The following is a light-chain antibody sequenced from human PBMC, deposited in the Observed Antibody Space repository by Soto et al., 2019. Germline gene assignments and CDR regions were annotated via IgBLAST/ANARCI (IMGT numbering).Light chain of an antibody. CDR3: LLAYNDAWV. J-gene: IGLJ2*01. CDR2: DTS. Sequence: QAVVTQEPSLTVSPGGTVILTCGSSTGGVTSGHYPHWFQKKPGQAPRTLIHDTSNKHSWTPARFSGSLLGGKAALTLSGAQPEDEAEYSCLLAYNDAWVFGGGTKLTVL. CDR1: TGGVTSGHY. V-gene: IGLV7-46*01.